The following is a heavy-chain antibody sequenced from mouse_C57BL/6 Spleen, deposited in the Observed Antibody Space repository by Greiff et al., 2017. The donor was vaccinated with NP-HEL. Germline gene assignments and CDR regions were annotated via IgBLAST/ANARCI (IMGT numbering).Heavy chain of an antibody. D-gene: IGHD1-1*01. Sequence: EVMLVESGGGLVKPGGSLKLSCAASGFTFSDYGMHWVRQAPEKGLEWVAYISSGSSTIYYADTVKGRFTISRDNAKNTLFLQMTSLRSEDTAMYYCARQDYYGSSYWYFDVWGTGTTVTVSS. V-gene: IGHV5-17*01. CDR2: ISSGSSTI. CDR1: GFTFSDYG. J-gene: IGHJ1*03. CDR3: ARQDYYGSSYWYFDV.